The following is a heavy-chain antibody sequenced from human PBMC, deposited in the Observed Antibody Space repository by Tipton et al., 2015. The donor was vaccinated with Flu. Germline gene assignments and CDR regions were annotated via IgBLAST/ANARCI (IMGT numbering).Heavy chain of an antibody. D-gene: IGHD3-10*02. CDR1: RGSINSYY. J-gene: IGHJ4*02. Sequence: TLSLTCTVSRGSINSYYWSWIRQPPGKGLEWIGYLHYSGSTNYNPSLRSRVTISVDTSKNQFSLKLRSVTAADTAVYYCARLSYYDVDLKNFYFDCWGQGALVTVSS. CDR3: ARLSYYDVDLKNFYFDC. CDR2: LHYSGST. V-gene: IGHV4-59*08.